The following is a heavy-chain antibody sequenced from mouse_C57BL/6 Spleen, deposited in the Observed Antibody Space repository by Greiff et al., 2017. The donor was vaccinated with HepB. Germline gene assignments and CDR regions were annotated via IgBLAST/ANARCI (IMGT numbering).Heavy chain of an antibody. J-gene: IGHJ2*01. CDR2: IHPSDSDT. D-gene: IGHD1-1*01. V-gene: IGHV1-74*01. Sequence: QVQLQQPGAELVKPGASVKVSCKASGYTFTSYWMHWVKQRPGQGLEWIGRIHPSDSDTNYNQKFKGKATLTVDKSSSTAYMQLSSLTSEDSAVYYCTISVTTVVEEYYFDYWGQGTTLTVSS. CDR1: GYTFTSYW. CDR3: TISVTTVVEEYYFDY.